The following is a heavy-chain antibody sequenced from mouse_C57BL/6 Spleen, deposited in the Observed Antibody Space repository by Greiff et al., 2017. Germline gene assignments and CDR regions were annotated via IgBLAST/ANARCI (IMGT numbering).Heavy chain of an antibody. CDR3: ARHLTTVVANDFDY. CDR2: INPNNGGT. CDR1: GYTFTDYY. Sequence: EVQLQQSGPELVKPGASVKISCKASGYTFTDYYMNWVKQSHGKSLEWIGDINPNNGGTSYNQKFKGKATLTVDKSSSTAYMELRSLTSEDSAVYYCARHLTTVVANDFDYWGQGTTLTVSS. J-gene: IGHJ2*01. V-gene: IGHV1-26*01. D-gene: IGHD1-1*01.